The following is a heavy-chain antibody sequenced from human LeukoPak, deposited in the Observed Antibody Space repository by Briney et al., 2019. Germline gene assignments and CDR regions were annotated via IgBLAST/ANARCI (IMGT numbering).Heavy chain of an antibody. V-gene: IGHV3-66*01. J-gene: IGHJ4*02. D-gene: IGHD3-9*01. CDR3: ARGQIYDDILTGAFDY. Sequence: PGGPLRLSCAASGFTVSGNYMSWVRQAPGKGLEWVSVIYSGGSTYYADSVKGGFTISRDNSKNTLYLQMNSLRAEDTAVYYCARGQIYDDILTGAFDYWGQGTLVTVSS. CDR1: GFTVSGNY. CDR2: IYSGGST.